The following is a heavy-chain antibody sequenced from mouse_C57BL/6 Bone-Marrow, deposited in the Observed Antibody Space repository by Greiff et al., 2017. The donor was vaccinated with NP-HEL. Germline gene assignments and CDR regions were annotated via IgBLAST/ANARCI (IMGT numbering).Heavy chain of an antibody. D-gene: IGHD1-1*01. J-gene: IGHJ2*01. CDR3: ARDYYYGSRGY. V-gene: IGHV5-4*01. CDR1: GFTFSSYA. Sequence: EVMLVESGGGLVKPGGSLKLSCAASGFTFSSYAMSWVRQTPEKRLEWVATISDGGSYTYYPDNVQGRFTISRDNAKNNLYLQMSHLKSEDTAMYYCARDYYYGSRGYWGQGTTLTVSS. CDR2: ISDGGSYT.